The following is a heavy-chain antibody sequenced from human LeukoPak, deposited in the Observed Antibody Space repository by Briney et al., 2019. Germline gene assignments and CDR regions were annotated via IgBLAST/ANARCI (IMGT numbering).Heavy chain of an antibody. J-gene: IGHJ4*02. Sequence: SKTLSLTCTVSGGSISSGGYSWSWIRQPPGKGLEWIGYIYHSGSTYYNPSLKSRVTISVDRSKNQFSLKLSSVTAADTAVYYCAREYSSSFDYWGQGTLVTVSS. CDR3: AREYSSSFDY. CDR1: GGSISSGGYS. CDR2: IYHSGST. V-gene: IGHV4-30-2*01. D-gene: IGHD6-13*01.